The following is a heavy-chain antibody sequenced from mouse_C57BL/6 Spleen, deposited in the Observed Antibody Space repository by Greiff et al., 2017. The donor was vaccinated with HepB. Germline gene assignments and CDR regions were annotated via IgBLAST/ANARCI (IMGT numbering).Heavy chain of an antibody. CDR1: GYTFTSYG. CDR3: ARRALTTAVAKAFDY. D-gene: IGHD1-1*01. J-gene: IGHJ2*01. Sequence: VQLQQSGAELARPGASVKLSCKASGYTFTSYGISWVKQRTGQGLEWIGEIYPRSGNTYYNEKFKGKATPTADKSSSTAYMELRSLTSEDSAVYFCARRALTTAVAKAFDYWGQGTTLTVSS. CDR2: IYPRSGNT. V-gene: IGHV1-81*01.